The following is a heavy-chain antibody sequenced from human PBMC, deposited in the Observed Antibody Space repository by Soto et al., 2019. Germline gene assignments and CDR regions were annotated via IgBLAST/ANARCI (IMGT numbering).Heavy chain of an antibody. V-gene: IGHV4-59*01. CDR2: IYYSGST. CDR3: ARVAGGAPGDFDI. Sequence: SETLSLTCTVSGGSISSYYWSWIRQPPGKGLEWIGYIYYSGSTNYNPSLKSRVTISVDTSKNQFSLKLSSVTAADTAVYYCARVAGGAPGDFDIWGQGTIVTVSS. J-gene: IGHJ3*02. D-gene: IGHD3-16*01. CDR1: GGSISSYY.